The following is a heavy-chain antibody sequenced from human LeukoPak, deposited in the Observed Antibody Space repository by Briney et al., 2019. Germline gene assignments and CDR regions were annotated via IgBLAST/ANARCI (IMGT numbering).Heavy chain of an antibody. V-gene: IGHV3-48*03. CDR2: ITSSGSTI. CDR3: ARDLGRWDLGD. J-gene: IGHJ4*02. D-gene: IGHD1-26*01. CDR1: GFPFSSYE. Sequence: GGSLGLPWEASGFPFSSYELIWVGQPQGKGLEWVSYITSSGSTIYYADSVKGRFTISRDNAKNSLYLQMNSLRAEDTAVYYCARDLGRWDLGDWGQGTLVTVSS.